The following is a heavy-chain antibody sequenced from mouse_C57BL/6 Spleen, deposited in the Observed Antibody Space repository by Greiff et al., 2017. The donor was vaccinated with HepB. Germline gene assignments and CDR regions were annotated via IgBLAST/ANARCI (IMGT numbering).Heavy chain of an antibody. J-gene: IGHJ2*01. V-gene: IGHV6-3*01. CDR2: IRLKSDNYAT. CDR3: TKEGWFYFDY. CDR1: GFTFSNYW. Sequence: EVMLVESGGGLVQPGGSMKLSCVASGFTFSNYWMNWVRQSPEKGLEWVAQIRLKSDNYATHYAESVKGRFTISRDDSKSSVYLQMNNLRAEDTGIYYCTKEGWFYFDYWGQGTTLTVSS. D-gene: IGHD2-3*01.